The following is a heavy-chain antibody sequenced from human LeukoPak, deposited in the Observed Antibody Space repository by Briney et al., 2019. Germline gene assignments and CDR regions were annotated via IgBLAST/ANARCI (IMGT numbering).Heavy chain of an antibody. CDR2: IYTSGST. CDR3: ARQNTGNFDY. V-gene: IGHV4-4*09. J-gene: IGHJ4*02. D-gene: IGHD3-10*01. CDR1: GGSISSYY. Sequence: SETLSLTCTVSGGSISSYYWSWIRQPPGKGLEWIGYIYTSGSTNYNPSLKSRVTISVDTSKNQFSLKLSSVTAADTAVYYCARQNTGNFDYWGQGTLVTVSS.